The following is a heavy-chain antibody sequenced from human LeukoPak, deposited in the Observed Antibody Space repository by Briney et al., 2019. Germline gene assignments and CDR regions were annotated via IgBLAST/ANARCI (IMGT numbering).Heavy chain of an antibody. V-gene: IGHV3-43*02. CDR2: IPGDGKNI. Sequence: GGFLRLSCAASGFTFDDYAMHWVRQAPGKGLEWVSLIPGDGKNIYYGDSVKGRFTISRDNSRNSLNLQMNSLRTEDTALYYCAKDDGTTAFWYFDLWGRGTLVTVSS. CDR1: GFTFDDYA. J-gene: IGHJ2*01. D-gene: IGHD1-7*01. CDR3: AKDDGTTAFWYFDL.